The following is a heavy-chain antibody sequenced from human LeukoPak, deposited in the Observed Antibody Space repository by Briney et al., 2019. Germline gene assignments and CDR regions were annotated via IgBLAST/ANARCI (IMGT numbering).Heavy chain of an antibody. CDR2: ISGSGGGT. CDR1: GFTFNTYA. V-gene: IGHV3-23*01. CDR3: AKDKQWLVHAY. D-gene: IGHD6-19*01. J-gene: IGHJ4*02. Sequence: GGSLRLSCAASGFTFNTYATSWVRQAPGKGLEWVSSISGSGGGTYYGDSVKGRFTISRDNSKNTLYLQMNSLRAEDTAVYYCAKDKQWLVHAYWGQGTLVTVSS.